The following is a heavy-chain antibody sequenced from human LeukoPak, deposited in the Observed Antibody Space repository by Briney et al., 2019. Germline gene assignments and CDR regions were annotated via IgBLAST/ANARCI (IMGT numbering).Heavy chain of an antibody. CDR1: GGSISSYY. CDR2: IYYSGST. Sequence: SETLSLTCTVSGGSISSYYWSWIRQPPGKGLEWIGYIYYSGSTNYNPSLKSRVTISVDTSKNQFSLKLSSVTAADTAVYYCARSDLRDLETVGATFYWYFDLWGRGTLVTVSS. D-gene: IGHD1-26*01. CDR3: ARSDLRDLETVGATFYWYFDL. V-gene: IGHV4-59*01. J-gene: IGHJ2*01.